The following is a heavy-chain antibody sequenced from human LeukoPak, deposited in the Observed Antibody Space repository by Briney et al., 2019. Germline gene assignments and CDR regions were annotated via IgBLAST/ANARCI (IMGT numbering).Heavy chain of an antibody. CDR2: KSYDETNR. Sequence: GGSLRLSCAASGFTFSSYAMHWVRQAPGKGLEWVAVKSYDETNRSYAESVKGRFTISRDNSKNTLYLQMNSLRAEDTAVYYCARDDSGTYYGWFDPWGQGTLVTVSS. J-gene: IGHJ5*02. V-gene: IGHV3-30*04. D-gene: IGHD3-10*01. CDR1: GFTFSSYA. CDR3: ARDDSGTYYGWFDP.